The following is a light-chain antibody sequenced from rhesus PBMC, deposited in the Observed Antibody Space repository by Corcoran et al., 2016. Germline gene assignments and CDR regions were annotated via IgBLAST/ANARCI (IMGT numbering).Light chain of an antibody. V-gene: IGKV3-42*02. Sequence: ETVVTQSPATLSLSPGERATLSCRASQSVGSNLAWYQQKPGQSPKHLIYDASSRATGIPDRLSGSGSGTEFTLPISSLEPEDVGVYYCQQYNNWNSFGQGTKVEIK. J-gene: IGKJ2*01. CDR1: QSVGSN. CDR2: DAS. CDR3: QQYNNWNS.